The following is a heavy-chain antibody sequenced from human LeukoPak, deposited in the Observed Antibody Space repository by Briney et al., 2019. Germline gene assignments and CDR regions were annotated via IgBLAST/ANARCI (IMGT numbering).Heavy chain of an antibody. J-gene: IGHJ5*02. CDR2: IIPIFGTA. CDR1: GGTFSSYA. V-gene: IGHV1-69*13. Sequence: SVKVSCKASGGTFSSYAISWVRQAPGQGLEWMGGIIPIFGTANYAQKFQGRVTITADESTSTAYMELSSLRSEDTAVYYCARRPIGTKSWFDPWGQGTLVTVSS. CDR3: ARRPIGTKSWFDP. D-gene: IGHD6-13*01.